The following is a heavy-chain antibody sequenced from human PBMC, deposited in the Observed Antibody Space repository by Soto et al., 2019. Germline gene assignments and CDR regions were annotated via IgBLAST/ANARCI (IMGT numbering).Heavy chain of an antibody. J-gene: IGHJ4*02. D-gene: IGHD6-13*01. CDR2: ISGSGGST. CDR3: AKATRGGAATLIRDY. CDR1: GFTFSIYA. V-gene: IGHV3-23*01. Sequence: VQLLESGGGLVQPGGSLRLSCAAAGFTFSIYAMSWVRQAPGKGLEWVSAISGSGGSTYYADSVKGRFTISRDNSKNTLYLQMTSLRADDTAVYYCAKATRGGAATLIRDYWGQGTLVTVSS.